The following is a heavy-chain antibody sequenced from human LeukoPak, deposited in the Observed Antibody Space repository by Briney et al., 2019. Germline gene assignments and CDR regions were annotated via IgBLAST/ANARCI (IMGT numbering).Heavy chain of an antibody. CDR3: ARESGGGVLGYFDL. J-gene: IGHJ2*01. CDR2: TRNKANSYTT. CDR1: RFTFSDHC. V-gene: IGHV3-72*01. D-gene: IGHD3-10*01. Sequence: GGSLRLSCAASRFTFSDHCIYWVRQAPGKGLEWVGRTRNKANSYTTEYAASVKGRFTISRDDSKKSLYLQMNSLKTEDTAVYYWARESGGGVLGYFDLWGRGTLVSVSS.